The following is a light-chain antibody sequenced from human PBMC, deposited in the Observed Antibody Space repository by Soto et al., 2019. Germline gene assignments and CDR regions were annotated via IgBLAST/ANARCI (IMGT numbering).Light chain of an antibody. V-gene: IGLV2-14*01. CDR3: CSYEGSHTWV. J-gene: IGLJ1*01. Sequence: QSVLTQPASVSGSPGQSITISCTGSGRDIGAYDYVSWYQQHPGKAPKLLIYGVNNRPSGVSYRFSASKSAFTASLTISGLQAEDEAHYYCCSYEGSHTWVFGTGTKVTVL. CDR1: GRDIGAYDY. CDR2: GVN.